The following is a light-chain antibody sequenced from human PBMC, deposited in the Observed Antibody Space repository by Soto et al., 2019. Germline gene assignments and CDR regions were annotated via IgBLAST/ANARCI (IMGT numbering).Light chain of an antibody. CDR1: SSDVGVYNY. Sequence: QSALTQPRSVSGSPGQSVTISCTGTSSDVGVYNYVSWYQQHPGKAPQLVIYDVIKRPSGVPYRFSGSKSVNTASLTISGLQAEDEADYYCCSYAGSSLWVFGGGTKVTVL. CDR3: CSYAGSSLWV. CDR2: DVI. J-gene: IGLJ3*02. V-gene: IGLV2-11*01.